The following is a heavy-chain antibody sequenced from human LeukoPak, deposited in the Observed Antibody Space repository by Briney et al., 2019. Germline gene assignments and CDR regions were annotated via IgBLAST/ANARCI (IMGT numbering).Heavy chain of an antibody. CDR3: ARGVDSSGYLDF. J-gene: IGHJ4*02. Sequence: GGSLRLSCAASGFSVNSNYMNWVRQAPGKGLEWVSVIYRGGDTYYADSVKGRFTISRDNSKNTLYLQMNSLRAEDTAFYYCARGVDSSGYLDFWGQGTLVTVSS. CDR2: IYRGGDT. D-gene: IGHD3-22*01. V-gene: IGHV3-53*01. CDR1: GFSVNSNY.